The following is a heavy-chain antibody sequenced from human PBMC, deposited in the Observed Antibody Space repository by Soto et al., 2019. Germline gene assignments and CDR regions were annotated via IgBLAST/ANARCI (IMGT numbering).Heavy chain of an antibody. CDR3: ARGVSAGVDY. Sequence: ASVKVSCKASGYSFTSLDINWVRQTAGQGLEWMGWMQPSTGRTGYAQKFQGRVTMTRDTSINTAYMELTTLTSDDTAFYYCARGVSAGVDYWGQGPLVTVSS. D-gene: IGHD1-26*01. CDR1: GYSFTSLD. CDR2: MQPSTGRT. J-gene: IGHJ4*02. V-gene: IGHV1-8*01.